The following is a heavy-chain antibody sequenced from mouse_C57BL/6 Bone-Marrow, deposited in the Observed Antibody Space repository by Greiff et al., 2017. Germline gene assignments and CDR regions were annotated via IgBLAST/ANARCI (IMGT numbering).Heavy chain of an antibody. CDR3: ARGGNYGGYYFDY. D-gene: IGHD2-1*01. J-gene: IGHJ2*01. Sequence: VQLLQSGAELVKPGASVKISCTASGYTFTTYPIAWMKQTPGKSLEWIGNFHPYIDDPKYHDNFKGKATLTVEKSSSTVYLELSRLTSDDSAVYYCARGGNYGGYYFDYWGQGTTLTVSA. V-gene: IGHV1-47*01. CDR1: GYTFTTYP. CDR2: FHPYIDDP.